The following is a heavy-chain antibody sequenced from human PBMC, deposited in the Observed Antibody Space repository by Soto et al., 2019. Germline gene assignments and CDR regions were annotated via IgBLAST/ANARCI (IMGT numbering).Heavy chain of an antibody. CDR3: AKGTVNNAFDI. J-gene: IGHJ3*02. Sequence: VGSLRLSCASSVFTFSSYAMSCVRQSPGKGLEWVSAISGSGGSTYYADSVKGRFTISRDNSKNTLYLQMNSLRAEDTAVYYCAKGTVNNAFDIWGQGTMVNVSS. D-gene: IGHD1-1*01. CDR1: VFTFSSYA. V-gene: IGHV3-23*01. CDR2: ISGSGGST.